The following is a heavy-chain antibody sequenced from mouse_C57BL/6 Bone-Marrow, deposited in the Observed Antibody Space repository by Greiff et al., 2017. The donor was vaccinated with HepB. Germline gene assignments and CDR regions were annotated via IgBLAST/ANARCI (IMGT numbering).Heavy chain of an antibody. D-gene: IGHD1-1*01. CDR1: GYTFTSYW. V-gene: IGHV1-7*01. CDR3: ARNLYYYGSRWYFDV. Sequence: QVHVKQSGAELAKPGASVKLSCKASGYTFTSYWMHWVKQRPGQGLEWIGYINPSSGYTKYNQKFKDKATLTADKSSSTAYMQLSSLTYEDSAVYYCARNLYYYGSRWYFDVWGTGTTVTVSS. J-gene: IGHJ1*03. CDR2: INPSSGYT.